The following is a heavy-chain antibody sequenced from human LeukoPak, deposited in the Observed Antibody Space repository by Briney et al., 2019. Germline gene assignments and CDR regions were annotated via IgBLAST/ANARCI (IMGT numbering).Heavy chain of an antibody. CDR1: GFTFNNNA. CDR3: GKDSSVAVAADDY. CDR2: LSGDSAYV. D-gene: IGHD2-15*01. Sequence: PGGSLRLSCAASGFTFNNNAMTWVRQAPGKGLEWVSALSGDSAYVYYADSVKGRFTISRDNSKNTLYLQMNSLGAEDTAIYYCGKDSSVAVAADDYWGQGTLVTVSS. J-gene: IGHJ4*02. V-gene: IGHV3-23*01.